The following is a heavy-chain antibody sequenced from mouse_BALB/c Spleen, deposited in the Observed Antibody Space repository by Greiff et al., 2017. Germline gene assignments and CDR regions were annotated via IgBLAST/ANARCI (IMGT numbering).Heavy chain of an antibody. CDR1: GFTFSSFG. D-gene: IGHD2-3*01. CDR2: IWAGGST. CDR3: ARNDGYFSMDY. J-gene: IGHJ4*01. V-gene: IGHV2-9*02. Sequence: VQVVESGGGLVQPGGSRKLSCAASGFTFSSFGMHWVRQPPGKGLEWLGVIWAGGSTNYNSALMSRLSISKDNSKSQVFLKMNSLQTDDTAMYYCARNDGYFSMDYWGQGTSVTVSS.